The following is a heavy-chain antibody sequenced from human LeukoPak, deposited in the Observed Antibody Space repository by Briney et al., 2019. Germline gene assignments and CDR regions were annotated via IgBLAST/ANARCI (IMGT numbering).Heavy chain of an antibody. V-gene: IGHV3-48*04. J-gene: IGHJ6*03. CDR1: GFTFSSYS. D-gene: IGHD4-11*01. CDR3: AYTGDYSYYYYMDV. Sequence: GGSLRLSCAASGFTFSSYSMNWVRQAPGKGLEWVSYISSSSSTIYYADSEKGRFTISRDNAKNSLYLQMNSLRAEDTAVYYCAYTGDYSYYYYMDVWGKGTTVTVSS. CDR2: ISSSSSTI.